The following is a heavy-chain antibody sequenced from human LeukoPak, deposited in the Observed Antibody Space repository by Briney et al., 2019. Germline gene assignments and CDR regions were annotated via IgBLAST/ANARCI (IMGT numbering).Heavy chain of an antibody. D-gene: IGHD2-15*01. J-gene: IGHJ4*02. CDR1: GFTFSNYN. CDR3: TTIVPDVTATLTFDF. CDR2: ISSSSSYI. Sequence: KAGGSLRLSCAASGFTFSNYNMNWVRQTPGKGLEWVSSISSSSSYIYYADSVKGRFTISRDNAKNSLYLQMNSLRAEDTAVYYCTTIVPDVTATLTFDFWGQGTLVTVSS. V-gene: IGHV3-21*01.